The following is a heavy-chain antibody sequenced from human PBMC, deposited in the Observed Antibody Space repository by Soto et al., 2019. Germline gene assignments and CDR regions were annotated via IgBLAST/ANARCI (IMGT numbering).Heavy chain of an antibody. V-gene: IGHV4-59*01. CDR1: GGSISNYY. CDR2: IYYSGST. Sequence: SDTLSLTCTVAGGSISNYYWSWIRQPPGKGLEWIGYIYYSGSTNYNPSLKSRVTISVDTSKNQFSLKLSSVTAADTAVYYCARGPQDYGDYVNSYFDYWGQGTLVTVSS. J-gene: IGHJ4*02. CDR3: ARGPQDYGDYVNSYFDY. D-gene: IGHD4-17*01.